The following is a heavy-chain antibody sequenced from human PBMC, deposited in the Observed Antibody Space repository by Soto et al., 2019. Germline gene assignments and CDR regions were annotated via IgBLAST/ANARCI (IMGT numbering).Heavy chain of an antibody. CDR2: INPNSGGT. J-gene: IGHJ4*02. CDR3: ARAATGNFDY. CDR1: GYTFTGYY. V-gene: IGHV1-2*04. Sequence: ASLKVSCKASGYTFTGYYMHWVRQAPGQGLERMGWINPNSGGTNYAQKCQGWVTMTRDTSISTAYMELSRLRSDDTAVYYCARAATGNFDYWGQGTLVTVSS.